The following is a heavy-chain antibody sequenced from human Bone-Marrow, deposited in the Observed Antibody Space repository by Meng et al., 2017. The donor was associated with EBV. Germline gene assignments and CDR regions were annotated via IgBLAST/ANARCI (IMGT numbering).Heavy chain of an antibody. J-gene: IGHJ4*02. CDR1: GYTFTNYA. Sequence: QVQLLQSGAGVRKPGASVKVSCKASGYTFTNYAMHWVRQAPGQRLEWMGWINPGNGNTKYSQKFQGRASITRDISASIVYMELTSLRSEDTAVYYCATEPGYSSGWGQGTLVTVSS. V-gene: IGHV1-3*01. CDR2: INPGNGNT. D-gene: IGHD6-19*01. CDR3: ATEPGYSSG.